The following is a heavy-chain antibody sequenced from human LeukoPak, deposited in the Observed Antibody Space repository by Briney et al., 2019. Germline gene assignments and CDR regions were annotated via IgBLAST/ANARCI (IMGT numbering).Heavy chain of an antibody. V-gene: IGHV3-74*01. Sequence: PGGSLRLSCAASGLTFSNDWMHWVRQAPGKGLVWVSHITSDGSSTSYAASVKGRFTISRDNAKNTLYLQMNSLRAEDTAVYYCARDGVGAIDLDYWGQGTLVTVSS. CDR1: GLTFSNDW. CDR2: ITSDGSST. J-gene: IGHJ4*02. CDR3: ARDGVGAIDLDY. D-gene: IGHD1-26*01.